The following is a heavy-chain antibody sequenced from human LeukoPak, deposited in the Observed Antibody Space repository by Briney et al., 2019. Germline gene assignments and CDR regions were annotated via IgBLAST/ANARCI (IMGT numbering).Heavy chain of an antibody. V-gene: IGHV1-69*05. D-gene: IGHD3-10*01. CDR1: GGTFSSYA. Sequence: GASVKVSCKASGGTFSSYAISWVRQAPGQGLEWMGRIIPIFGTANYAQKFQGRVTITTDESTSTAYMELSSLRSEDTAVYYCARGHMVRGVTPLYYWGQGTLVTVSS. CDR3: ARGHMVRGVTPLYY. CDR2: IIPIFGTA. J-gene: IGHJ4*02.